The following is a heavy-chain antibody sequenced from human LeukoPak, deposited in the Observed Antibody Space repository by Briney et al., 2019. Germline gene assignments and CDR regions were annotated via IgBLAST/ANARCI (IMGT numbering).Heavy chain of an antibody. J-gene: IGHJ1*01. Sequence: ASVKVSCKASGYTFTSYYMHWVRQAPGQGLEWMGIINPSGGSTSYAQKFQGRVTMTRDMSTSTVYMELSSLRSEDTAVYYCARDGVIMITFGGVTEEYLQHWGQGTLVTVSS. CDR2: INPSGGST. CDR1: GYTFTSYY. D-gene: IGHD3-16*01. CDR3: ARDGVIMITFGGVTEEYLQH. V-gene: IGHV1-46*01.